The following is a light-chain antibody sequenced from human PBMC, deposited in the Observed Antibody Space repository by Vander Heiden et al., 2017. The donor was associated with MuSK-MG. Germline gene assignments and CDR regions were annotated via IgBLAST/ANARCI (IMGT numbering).Light chain of an antibody. CDR1: QSIGTW. CDR2: DAS. V-gene: IGKV1-5*01. CDR3: QQDDGSSQT. Sequence: GDRVIITCRASQSIGTWLAWYQQQPGKAPKFLIYDASTLETGVPSRFSGSGSGTNFILTINSLQPDDFATYYCQQDDGSSQTFGQGTKVEIK. J-gene: IGKJ1*01.